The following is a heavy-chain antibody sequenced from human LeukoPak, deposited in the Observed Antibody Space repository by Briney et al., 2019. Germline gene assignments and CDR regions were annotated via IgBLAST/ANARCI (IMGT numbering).Heavy chain of an antibody. V-gene: IGHV4-39*01. CDR1: DGSVSSVGYY. CDR3: ARRDQAIDY. Sequence: SETLSLTCTVSDGSVSSVGYYWGWIRQPPGKGLEWIGSIYYSGTTYYNPSLASRVTIFVDTSKNQFSLRLSSVTAADTAVYYCARRDQAIDYWGQGTLVTVFS. J-gene: IGHJ4*02. D-gene: IGHD5-24*01. CDR2: IYYSGTT.